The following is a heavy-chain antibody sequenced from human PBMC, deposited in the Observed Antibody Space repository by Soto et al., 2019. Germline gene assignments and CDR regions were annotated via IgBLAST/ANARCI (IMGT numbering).Heavy chain of an antibody. CDR2: IYYTGST. V-gene: IGHV4-30-4*01. Sequence: QVQLQESCPGVVKPSQTLSLTCTVSGGSFSSGDYYWSWVRQPPGKGLEWIGYIYYTGSTFNNPSLKSRVSISIDTSKTQFSLKLSSVTAADTAVYYCARIHFGDEPSYYYYGMDVWGQGTTVTVSS. CDR3: ARIHFGDEPSYYYYGMDV. CDR1: GGSFSSGDYY. J-gene: IGHJ6*02. D-gene: IGHD4-17*01.